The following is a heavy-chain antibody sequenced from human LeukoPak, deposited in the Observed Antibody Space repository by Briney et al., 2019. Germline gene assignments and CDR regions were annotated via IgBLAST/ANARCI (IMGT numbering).Heavy chain of an antibody. D-gene: IGHD3-3*01. J-gene: IGHJ6*02. CDR1: GGTFSSYA. CDR3: AREDPSFSYGMDV. V-gene: IGHV1-18*01. Sequence: ASVKVSCKASGGTFSSYAISWVRQAPGQGLEWMGWISAYNGNTNYAQKLQGRVTMTTDTSTSTAYMGLRSLRSDDTAVYYCAREDPSFSYGMDVWGQGTTVTVSS. CDR2: ISAYNGNT.